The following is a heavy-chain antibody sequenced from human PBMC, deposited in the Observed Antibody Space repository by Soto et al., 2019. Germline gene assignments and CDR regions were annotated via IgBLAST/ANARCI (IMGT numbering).Heavy chain of an antibody. CDR1: GYNFIDYG. Sequence: QIQMMQSGAEVKKPGASVKVSCQTSGYNFIDYGIDWVRQAPGQDLQWMGWISLYHTVTKYTPQFQDRVTISSDTSTRTVYMELTSLRYYDTATYYCVIHDNPISLTHWGPGTRITVSS. D-gene: IGHD3-22*01. J-gene: IGHJ4*02. V-gene: IGHV1-18*04. CDR3: VIHDNPISLTH. CDR2: ISLYHTVT.